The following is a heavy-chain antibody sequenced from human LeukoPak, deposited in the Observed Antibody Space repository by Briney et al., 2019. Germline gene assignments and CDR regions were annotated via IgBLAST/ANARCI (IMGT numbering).Heavy chain of an antibody. Sequence: SETLSLTCAVYGGSFSGYYWSWIRQPPGKGLEWIGEINHSGSTNYNPSLKSRVTISVDTSKNQFSLKLSSVTAADTAVYYCASGPKYYYDSSGSTKYNWFDPWGQGTLVTVSS. D-gene: IGHD3-22*01. V-gene: IGHV4-34*01. CDR1: GGSFSGYY. CDR2: INHSGST. J-gene: IGHJ5*02. CDR3: ASGPKYYYDSSGSTKYNWFDP.